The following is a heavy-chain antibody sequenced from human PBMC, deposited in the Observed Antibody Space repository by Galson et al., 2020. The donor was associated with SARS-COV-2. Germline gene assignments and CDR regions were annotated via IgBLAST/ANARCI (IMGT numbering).Heavy chain of an antibody. V-gene: IGHV4-59*01. CDR2: IYYSRST. J-gene: IGHJ4*02. Sequence: TSETLSLSCIVSVASISRYYCSCIPQRPGNGPQGRGDIYYSRSTNYNPPHKSRVTISVDTSKNQFSLKRSSVTAADTAVYYCARGLHYYDSSGYYFDYGSQGTLVTVSS. CDR3: ARGLHYYDSSGYYFDY. D-gene: IGHD3-22*01. CDR1: VASISRYY.